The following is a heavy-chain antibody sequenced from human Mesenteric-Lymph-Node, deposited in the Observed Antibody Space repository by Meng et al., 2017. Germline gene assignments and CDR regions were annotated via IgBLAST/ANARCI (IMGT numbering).Heavy chain of an antibody. D-gene: IGHD3-10*01. Sequence: QLQLQESGPGLVKPSEPLSLTCTISGVSISSNTHYWGWIRQHPGKGLEWIGYIYYSGSTYYNPSLKSLVTISVDTSKNQFSLKLSSVTAADTAVYYCLRGSGGSVWGQGTLVTVSS. CDR3: LRGSGGSV. J-gene: IGHJ1*01. V-gene: IGHV4-31*01. CDR2: IYYSGST. CDR1: GVSISSNTHY.